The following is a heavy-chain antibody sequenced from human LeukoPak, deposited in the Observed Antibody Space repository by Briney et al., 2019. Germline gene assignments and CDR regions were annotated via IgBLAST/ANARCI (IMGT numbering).Heavy chain of an antibody. CDR3: ARVLWFGELFPLDY. V-gene: IGHV3-21*01. Sequence: GGSLRLSCAASGFTFSSYSMNWVRQAPGKGLEWVSSISSSSSYIYYADSVKGRFTTSRDNAKNSLYLQMNSLRAEDTAVYYCARVLWFGELFPLDYWGQGTQVTVSS. D-gene: IGHD3-10*01. CDR1: GFTFSSYS. J-gene: IGHJ4*02. CDR2: ISSSSSYI.